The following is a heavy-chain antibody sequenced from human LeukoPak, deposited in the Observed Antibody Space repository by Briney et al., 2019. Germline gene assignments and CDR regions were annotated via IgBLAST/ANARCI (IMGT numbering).Heavy chain of an antibody. J-gene: IGHJ4*02. Sequence: PSETLSLTXTVSGYSISSGYYWGWMRQPPGKGLEWIGSIYHSGSTYYNPSLKGRVTISVDTSKNQFSLKLSSVTAADTAVYYCARAKPSIAAAGTIGYWGQGTLVTVSS. CDR3: ARAKPSIAAAGTIGY. D-gene: IGHD6-13*01. CDR2: IYHSGST. V-gene: IGHV4-38-2*02. CDR1: GYSISSGYY.